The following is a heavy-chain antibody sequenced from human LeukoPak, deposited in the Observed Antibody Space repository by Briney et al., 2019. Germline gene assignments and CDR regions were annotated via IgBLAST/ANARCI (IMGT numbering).Heavy chain of an antibody. CDR3: AKEKWESGWFDP. CDR1: GGSISTYF. J-gene: IGHJ5*02. V-gene: IGHV3-23*01. Sequence: PSETLSLTCTVSGGSISTYFWTWVRQAPGKGLEWVSGISGSGGRTYYADSVKGRFTISRDNSENTLYLQMNSLRAEDTAVYYCAKEKWESGWFDPWGQGTLVTVSS. CDR2: ISGSGGRT. D-gene: IGHD1-26*01.